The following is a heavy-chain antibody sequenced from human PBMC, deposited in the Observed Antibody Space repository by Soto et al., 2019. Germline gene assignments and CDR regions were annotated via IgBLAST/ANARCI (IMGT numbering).Heavy chain of an antibody. CDR3: ARDNGFGESDV. CDR2: ISAYNGNT. J-gene: IGHJ6*02. D-gene: IGHD3-10*01. V-gene: IGHV1-18*01. Sequence: QVQLVQSGAEVKKPGASVKVSCKASGYSFTSHGISWVRQAPGQGLEWMGWISAYNGNTNYAQKLQGRVTMTTDTPTSTADMGLGSLRSDDTAGYYCARDNGFGESDVWGQGTTVTVS. CDR1: GYSFTSHG.